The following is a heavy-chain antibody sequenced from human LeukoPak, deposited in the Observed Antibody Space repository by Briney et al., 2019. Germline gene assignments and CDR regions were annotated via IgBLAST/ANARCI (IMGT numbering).Heavy chain of an antibody. J-gene: IGHJ4*02. Sequence: ASVKVSCKVSGYTLTELSMHWVRQAPGKGLEWMGGFDPEDGETIYAQKFQGRVTMTEDTSTDTAYMELSSLRSEDTAVYYCATYHSYYDSSGALDYWGQGTVVTVSS. CDR3: ATYHSYYDSSGALDY. D-gene: IGHD3-22*01. CDR2: FDPEDGET. CDR1: GYTLTELS. V-gene: IGHV1-24*01.